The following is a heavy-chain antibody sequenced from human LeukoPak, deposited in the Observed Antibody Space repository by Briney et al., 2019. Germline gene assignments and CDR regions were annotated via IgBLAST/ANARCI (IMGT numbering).Heavy chain of an antibody. CDR3: ARDRPRYFEY. CDR1: GFTFSSYA. J-gene: IGHJ4*02. Sequence: GGSLRLSCAGSGFTFSSYAMAWVRQTPEKGLEWVAIISSSDGGTYYIDSVKGRFTISRDNSKNMLNLQMNSLRAEDTAVYYCARDRPRYFEYWGQGTQVTVSS. CDR2: ISSSDGGT. V-gene: IGHV3-23*01.